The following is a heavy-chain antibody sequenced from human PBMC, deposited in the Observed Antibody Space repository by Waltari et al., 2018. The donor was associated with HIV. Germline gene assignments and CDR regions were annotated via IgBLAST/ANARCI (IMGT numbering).Heavy chain of an antibody. J-gene: IGHJ4*02. Sequence: QVQLQESGPGLVTPSETLSLTCAVSGYSISSGYYWGWIRQPPGKGLEWIGSIYHSGSTYYNPSLKSRVTISVDTSKNQFSMKLSSVTAADTAVYYCAARKRYNWNDENFDYWGQGTLVTVSS. V-gene: IGHV4-38-2*01. CDR1: GYSISSGYY. CDR2: IYHSGST. D-gene: IGHD1-20*01. CDR3: AARKRYNWNDENFDY.